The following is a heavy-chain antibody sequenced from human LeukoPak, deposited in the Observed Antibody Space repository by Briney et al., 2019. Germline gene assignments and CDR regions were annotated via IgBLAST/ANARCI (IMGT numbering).Heavy chain of an antibody. CDR3: ARDAWLVGTTNLYYFDH. J-gene: IGHJ4*02. V-gene: IGHV1-2*02. Sequence: ASVKVSCKASEYTFTDYYMHWVRQAPGQGLEWMGWINPNSGDTNYAQKFQGRVTMTRDPSISTAYMELSRLRSDDTAVYYCARDAWLVGTTNLYYFDHWGQGTLVTVSS. CDR1: EYTFTDYY. D-gene: IGHD1-26*01. CDR2: INPNSGDT.